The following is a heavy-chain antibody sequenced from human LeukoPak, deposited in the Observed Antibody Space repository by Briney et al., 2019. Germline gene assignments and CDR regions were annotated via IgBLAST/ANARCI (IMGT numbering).Heavy chain of an antibody. CDR2: ISSTGHYI. J-gene: IGHJ6*04. Sequence: GGSLRLSCAASGFTFTAYSMNWVRQAPGRGLEWISFISSTGHYIYYADSLKGRFIISRENANSSLYLQISTLKAEDTAVYYCTRQWLRVMDVWGKGTTVTVSS. CDR1: GFTFTAYS. V-gene: IGHV3-21*01. D-gene: IGHD6-19*01. CDR3: TRQWLRVMDV.